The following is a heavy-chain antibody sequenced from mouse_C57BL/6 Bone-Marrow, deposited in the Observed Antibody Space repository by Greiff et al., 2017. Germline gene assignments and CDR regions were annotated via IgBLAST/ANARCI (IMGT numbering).Heavy chain of an antibody. V-gene: IGHV1-85*01. CDR2: LFPGDCST. Sequence: QVQLKESGAELVKPGASVKLSCKASGYTFINYDINWVRQRPEQGLEWIGWLFPGDCSTKYNEKFKGKATLTTDKSSSTAYMQLSRLTSEDSAVYFCARSPAYGSSWYFDVWGAGTTVTVSS. CDR1: GYTFINYD. J-gene: IGHJ1*01. CDR3: ARSPAYGSSWYFDV. D-gene: IGHD1-1*01.